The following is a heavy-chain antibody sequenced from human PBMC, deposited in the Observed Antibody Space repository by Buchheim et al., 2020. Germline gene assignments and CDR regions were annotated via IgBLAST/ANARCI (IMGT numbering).Heavy chain of an antibody. J-gene: IGHJ4*02. CDR3: ARAPRYRYCSGGSCYFFDY. V-gene: IGHV3-33*01. Sequence: QVQLMESGGGVVQPGRSLRLSCAASGFTFSSYGMHWVRQAPGKGLEWVAVIWYDGSNKYYADSVKGRFTISRDNSKNTLYLQMNSLRAEDTAVYYCARAPRYRYCSGGSCYFFDYWGQGTL. CDR2: IWYDGSNK. D-gene: IGHD2-15*01. CDR1: GFTFSSYG.